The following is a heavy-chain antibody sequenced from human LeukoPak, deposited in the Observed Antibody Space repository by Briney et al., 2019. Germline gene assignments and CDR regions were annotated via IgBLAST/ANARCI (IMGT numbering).Heavy chain of an antibody. CDR1: GGTFSSYA. V-gene: IGHV1-69*04. Sequence: SVKVSCKASGGTFSSYAISWVRQAPGQGLEWMGRIIPILGIANYAQKFQGRVTITADKPTSTAYMELSSLRSEDTAVYYCARMDSSGYYFFDYWGQGTLVTVSS. D-gene: IGHD3-22*01. J-gene: IGHJ4*02. CDR2: IIPILGIA. CDR3: ARMDSSGYYFFDY.